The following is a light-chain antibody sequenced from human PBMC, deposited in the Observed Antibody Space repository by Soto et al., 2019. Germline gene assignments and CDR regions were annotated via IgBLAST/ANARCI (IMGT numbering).Light chain of an antibody. CDR1: QNIKTF. J-gene: IGKJ4*01. CDR2: DVS. V-gene: IGKV3-11*01. CDR3: QHRYNWPLT. Sequence: DIVLTQSPATLSLSPGERVTLSCRASQNIKTFLGWYQQKPGQAPRLLIYDVSKRASGIPARFSGSGFGTDFTLTISSLEPEDFAVYYCQHRYNWPLTFGGGTKVEVK.